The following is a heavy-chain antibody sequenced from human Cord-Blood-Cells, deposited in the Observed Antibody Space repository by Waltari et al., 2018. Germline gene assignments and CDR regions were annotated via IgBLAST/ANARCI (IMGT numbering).Heavy chain of an antibody. CDR2: INHSGST. J-gene: IGHJ6*02. CDR3: ASDSTRYRYSYYGMDV. V-gene: IGHV4-34*01. Sequence: QVQLQQWGAGLLKPSETLSLTCAVYGGSFSGYYWRWIRQPPGKGLEWIGEINHSGSTNYNPSLKSRVTISVDTSKNQFSLKLSSVTAADTAVYYCASDSTRYRYSYYGMDVWGQGTTVTVSS. D-gene: IGHD5-18*01. CDR1: GGSFSGYY.